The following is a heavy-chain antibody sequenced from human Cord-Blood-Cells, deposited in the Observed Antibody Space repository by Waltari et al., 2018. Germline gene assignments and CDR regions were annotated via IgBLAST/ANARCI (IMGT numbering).Heavy chain of an antibody. V-gene: IGHV4-39*01. D-gene: IGHD6-13*01. CDR3: ARYSSSWYWFDP. Sequence: QLQLQESGPGLVKPSETLSLTCTVSGGSISSSSYYWVWIRQPPGKGLEWIGSIYYSGSTYYNPSLKSRVTISVDTSKNQFSLKLSSVTAADTAVYYCARYSSSWYWFDPWGQGTLVTVSS. CDR2: IYYSGST. J-gene: IGHJ5*02. CDR1: GGSISSSSYY.